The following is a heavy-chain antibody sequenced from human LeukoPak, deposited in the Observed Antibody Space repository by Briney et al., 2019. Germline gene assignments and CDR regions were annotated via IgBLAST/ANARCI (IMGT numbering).Heavy chain of an antibody. J-gene: IGHJ4*02. Sequence: SETLSLTCAVSGGSISSGGYSWSWIRQPPGKGLEWIGYIYHSGSTYYNPSLKSRVTISVDRSKNQFSLKLSSVTAADTAVYYCAGRIHYYDSSGGEDYWGQGTLVTVSS. CDR1: GGSISSGGYS. CDR3: AGRIHYYDSSGGEDY. D-gene: IGHD3-22*01. V-gene: IGHV4-30-2*01. CDR2: IYHSGST.